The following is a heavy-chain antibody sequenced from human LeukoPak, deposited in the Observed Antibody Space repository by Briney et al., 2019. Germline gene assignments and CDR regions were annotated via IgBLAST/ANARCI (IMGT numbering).Heavy chain of an antibody. CDR2: ISGSGGST. CDR1: GFTFSSYA. J-gene: IGHJ5*02. CDR3: AKDLWAFTTVTPPTGWFDP. D-gene: IGHD4-17*01. V-gene: IGHV3-23*01. Sequence: GGSLRLSCAASGFTFSSYAMSWVRQAPGKGLEWVSAISGSGGSTYYADSVKGRFTISRDNSKNTLYLQMNSLRAEDTAIYYCAKDLWAFTTVTPPTGWFDPWGQGTLVTVSS.